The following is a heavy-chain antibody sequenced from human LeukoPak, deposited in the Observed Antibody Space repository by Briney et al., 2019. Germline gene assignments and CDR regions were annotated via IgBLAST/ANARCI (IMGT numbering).Heavy chain of an antibody. CDR1: GGSVSDSCYY. Sequence: SETLSLTCTVSGGSVSDSCYYWGWIRQPPGKGLEWIGSFYYTGGTYYSPSFRSLVIISADTSKNQFSLYFHSVTAADTAVYFCGSSHSSSWYDFWGQGTLVTVSS. J-gene: IGHJ4*02. CDR2: FYYTGGT. D-gene: IGHD6-13*01. V-gene: IGHV4-39*07. CDR3: GSSHSSSWYDF.